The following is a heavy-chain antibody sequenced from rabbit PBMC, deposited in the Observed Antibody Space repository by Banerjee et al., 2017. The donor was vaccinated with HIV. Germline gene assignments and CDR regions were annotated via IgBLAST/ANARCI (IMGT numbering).Heavy chain of an antibody. CDR2: IYVGSSGST. CDR1: GIDFSGYYY. Sequence: QEQLEESGGGLVKPGGTLTLTCKASGIDFSGYYYMCWVRQAPGKGLEWIACIYVGSSGSTYYASWTKGRFTISKTSSTTVTLQMTSLTAADTATYFCASTYGDAFDSWGPGTLVTVS. V-gene: IGHV1S45*01. D-gene: IGHD3-1*01. J-gene: IGHJ2*01. CDR3: ASTYGDAFDS.